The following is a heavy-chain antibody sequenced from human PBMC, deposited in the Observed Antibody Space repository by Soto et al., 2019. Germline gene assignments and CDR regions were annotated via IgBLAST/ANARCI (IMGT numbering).Heavy chain of an antibody. J-gene: IGHJ3*02. Sequence: TGGSLRLSCAASGFTVSSNYMNWVRQAPGKGLEWVSVMYSGGSTEYTDSVKGRFIISGDNSKNTLYLQMNSLRAEDTAMYYCAREVPSYDSSGYYLRTYDAFDIWGQGTMGTVSS. CDR3: AREVPSYDSSGYYLRTYDAFDI. CDR2: MYSGGST. V-gene: IGHV3-53*01. D-gene: IGHD3-22*01. CDR1: GFTVSSNY.